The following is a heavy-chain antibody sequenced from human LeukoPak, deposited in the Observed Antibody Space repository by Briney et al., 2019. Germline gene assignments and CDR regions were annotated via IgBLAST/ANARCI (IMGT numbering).Heavy chain of an antibody. J-gene: IGHJ4*02. V-gene: IGHV1-24*01. CDR2: FDLVHGDT. CDR1: GYRFTELS. CDR3: TAGRAYSLLDF. Sequence: ASVKVSCKVSGYRFTELSRHWVRQAPGKGLEWLGGFDLVHGDTIYAQKFQGRVTMTEDTSTDTSYMELSGLGSEDTAVYFCTAGRAYSLLDFWGQGTLVIVSS. D-gene: IGHD5-18*01.